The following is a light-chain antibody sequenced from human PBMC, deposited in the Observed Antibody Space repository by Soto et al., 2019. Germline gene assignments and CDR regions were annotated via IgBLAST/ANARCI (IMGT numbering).Light chain of an antibody. CDR2: KVS. J-gene: IGKJ1*01. CDR3: MQATHFPRA. V-gene: IGKV2-30*02. Sequence: DVLMTQSPLSLSVTLGQPSSISCRSSESLVHSDGNTYLHWYQQRPGQSPRRLIYKVSRRDSGVPDRFSGSGSATDFTLKISRVEAEDVGVYYCMQATHFPRAFGQGSKVDTK. CDR1: ESLVHSDGNTY.